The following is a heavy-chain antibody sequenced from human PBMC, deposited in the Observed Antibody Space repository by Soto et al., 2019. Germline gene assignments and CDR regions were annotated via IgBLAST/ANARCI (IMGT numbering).Heavy chain of an antibody. D-gene: IGHD2-15*01. CDR3: ARMGLLHGMDV. V-gene: IGHV3-30*09. Sequence: QVQVVESGGGVVQPGRSLRLSCAASGFTFSSYAMHWVRQAPGKGLEWVALISYDGGNKYYADSVKGRFAISRDNSKNTQYLQMNSLRAEDTAVYYCARMGLLHGMDVWGQGTTVTVSS. J-gene: IGHJ6*02. CDR2: ISYDGGNK. CDR1: GFTFSSYA.